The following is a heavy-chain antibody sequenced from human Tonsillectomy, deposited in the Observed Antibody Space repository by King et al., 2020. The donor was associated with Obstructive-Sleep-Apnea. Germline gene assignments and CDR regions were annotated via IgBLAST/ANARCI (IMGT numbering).Heavy chain of an antibody. CDR1: GFTFGGFA. D-gene: IGHD3-9*01. V-gene: IGHV3-49*03. J-gene: IGHJ4*02. CDR3: ARDWGYDMLTGYYPFDY. Sequence: VQLVESGGGLVQPGRSLRLSCRASGFTFGGFAMTWFRQAPGKGLEWVGFIRSTAYGGTTEYAASVQGRFIISRDDSKSIANLQMNSLKTEDTAVYYCARDWGYDMLTGYYPFDYWGQGTLVTVSS. CDR2: IRSTAYGGTT.